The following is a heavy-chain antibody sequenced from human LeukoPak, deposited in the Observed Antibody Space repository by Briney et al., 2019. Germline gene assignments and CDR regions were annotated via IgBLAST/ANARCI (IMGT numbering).Heavy chain of an antibody. Sequence: SGTLSLICAVSGGSISSINWWSWVRQPPGEGLEWIGEIYHRGCTNYNTSLKSRVTISVDKSKNQFSLKLSSVTAADTAVYFCARCQWLVRVYYCVYWGQGTLVTVSS. CDR3: ARCQWLVRVYYCVY. CDR1: GGSISSINW. J-gene: IGHJ4*02. V-gene: IGHV4-4*02. CDR2: IYHRGCT. D-gene: IGHD6-19*01.